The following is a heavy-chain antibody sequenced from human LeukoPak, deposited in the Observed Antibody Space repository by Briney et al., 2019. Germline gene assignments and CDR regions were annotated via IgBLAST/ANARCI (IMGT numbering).Heavy chain of an antibody. CDR2: IIPIFGTA. V-gene: IGHV1-69*13. D-gene: IGHD2-2*01. Sequence: ASVKVSCKASGYTFTSYGISWVRQAPGQGLEWMGGIIPIFGTANYAQKFQGRVTITADESTSTAYMELSSLRSEDTAVYYCASGSSTSQYFDYWGQGILVTVSS. CDR3: ASGSSTSQYFDY. CDR1: GYTFTSYG. J-gene: IGHJ4*02.